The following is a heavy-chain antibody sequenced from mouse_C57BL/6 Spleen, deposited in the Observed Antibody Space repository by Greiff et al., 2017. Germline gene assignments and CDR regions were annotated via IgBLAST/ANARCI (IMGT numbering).Heavy chain of an antibody. J-gene: IGHJ2*01. CDR2: IYPGDGDT. D-gene: IGHD1-1*01. V-gene: IGHV1-80*01. CDR3: ARAGSRGNYFDY. CDR1: GYAFSSYW. Sequence: QVTLKVSGAELVKPGASVKISCKASGYAFSSYWMNWVKQRPGKGLEWIGQIYPGDGDTNYNGKFKGKATLTADKSSSTAYMQLSSLTSEDSAVYFCARAGSRGNYFDYWGQGTTLTVSS.